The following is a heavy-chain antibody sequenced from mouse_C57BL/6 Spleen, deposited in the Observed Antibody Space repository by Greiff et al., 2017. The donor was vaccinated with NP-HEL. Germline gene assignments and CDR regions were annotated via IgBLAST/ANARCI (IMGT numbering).Heavy chain of an antibody. CDR1: GFTFSDYG. D-gene: IGHD2-1*01. CDR2: ISSGSSTI. CDR3: ARPLLWSSYAMDY. J-gene: IGHJ4*01. Sequence: DVMLVESGGGLVKPGGSLKLSCAASGFTFSDYGMHWVRQAPEKGLEWVAYISSGSSTIYYADTVKGRFTISRDNAKNTLFLQMTSLRSEDTAMYYCARPLLWSSYAMDYWGQGTSVTVSS. V-gene: IGHV5-17*01.